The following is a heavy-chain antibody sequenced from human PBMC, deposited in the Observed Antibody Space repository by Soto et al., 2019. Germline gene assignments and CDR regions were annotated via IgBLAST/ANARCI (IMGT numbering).Heavy chain of an antibody. V-gene: IGHV3-23*01. CDR2: ISGSVGST. D-gene: IGHD6-6*01. J-gene: IGHJ4*02. CDR3: AKDRTIASRNFDS. CDR1: GFTFSDHG. Sequence: PGGSLRLSCAASGFTFSDHGMHWVRQAPGKGLEWVSSISGSVGSTFYADSVKSRFTISRDNSMNTLYLQMNSLRAEDTAVYYCAKDRTIASRNFDSWGQGALVTVSS.